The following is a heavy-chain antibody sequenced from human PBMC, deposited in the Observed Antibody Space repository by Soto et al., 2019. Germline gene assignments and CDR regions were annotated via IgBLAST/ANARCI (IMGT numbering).Heavy chain of an antibody. CDR3: ARVTRIVGEIELPY. V-gene: IGHV1-18*01. CDR2: NSAYNGNT. J-gene: IGHJ4*02. CDR1: GYTFTSYG. D-gene: IGHD3-22*01. Sequence: ASVKVSCKASGYTFTSYGISWVRQAPGQGLEWMGWNSAYNGNTNYAQKLQGRVTMNTDTSTSTAYMELRSLRSDDTAVYYCARVTRIVGEIELPYWGQGTLVTVSS.